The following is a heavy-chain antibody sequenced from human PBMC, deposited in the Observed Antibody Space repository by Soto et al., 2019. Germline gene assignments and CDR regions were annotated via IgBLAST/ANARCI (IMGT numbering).Heavy chain of an antibody. D-gene: IGHD3-3*01. CDR3: LKDAPRICV. V-gene: IGHV3-23*01. CDR1: EVTFSTYP. J-gene: IGHJ6*02. Sequence: EVQLLESGGGLVQPGGSLRLSCAASEVTFSTYPMTWVRQAPGKGLYWVSSISGSGGYASYADSVKGRFTISRDNSKNKLYLQMNSLRAEDTAVYYCLKDAPRICVWGQGTTVTVSS. CDR2: ISGSGGYA.